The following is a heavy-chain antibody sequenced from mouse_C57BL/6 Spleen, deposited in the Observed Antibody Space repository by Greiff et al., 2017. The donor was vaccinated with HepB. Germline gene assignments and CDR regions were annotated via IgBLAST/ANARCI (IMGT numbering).Heavy chain of an antibody. V-gene: IGHV5-4*03. Sequence: EVKLMESGGGLVKPGGSLKLSCAASGFTFSSYAMSWVRQTPEKRLEWVATISDGGSYTYYPDNVKGRFTISRDNAKNNLYLQMSHLKSEDTAMYYWARGGDYSNYDWDLDVWGTGTTFTVSS. CDR1: GFTFSSYA. D-gene: IGHD2-5*01. CDR3: ARGGDYSNYDWDLDV. CDR2: ISDGGSYT. J-gene: IGHJ1*03.